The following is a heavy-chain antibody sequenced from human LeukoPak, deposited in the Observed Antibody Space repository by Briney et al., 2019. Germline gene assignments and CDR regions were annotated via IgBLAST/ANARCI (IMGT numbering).Heavy chain of an antibody. CDR1: GFTFSSYD. V-gene: IGHV3-23*01. J-gene: IGHJ4*02. Sequence: GGFLRLSCAASGFTFSSYDMSWVRQAPGKGLEWVSIISGSGGSTYYADSVKGRFTVSRDKSQNTLYLLMNSLRAADTAVYHCAKTRRPGGNYYFDYWGQGTLVTVSS. CDR2: ISGSGGST. CDR3: AKTRRPGGNYYFDY. D-gene: IGHD1-7*01.